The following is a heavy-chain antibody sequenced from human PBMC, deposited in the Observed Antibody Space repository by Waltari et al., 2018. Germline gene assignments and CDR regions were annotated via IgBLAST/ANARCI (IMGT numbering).Heavy chain of an antibody. CDR3: AREKVGATTALDY. CDR2: INHSGST. D-gene: IGHD1-26*01. Sequence: QVQLQQWGAGLLKPSETLSLTCAVYGGSFSGYYWSWIRQPPVKGLEWIGEINHSGSTNYNPSLKSRVTISVDTSKNQFSLKLSSVTAADTAVYYCAREKVGATTALDYWGQGTLVTVSS. V-gene: IGHV4-34*01. CDR1: GGSFSGYY. J-gene: IGHJ4*02.